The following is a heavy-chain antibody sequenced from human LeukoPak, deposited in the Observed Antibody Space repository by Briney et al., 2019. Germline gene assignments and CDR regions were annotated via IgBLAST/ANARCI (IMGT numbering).Heavy chain of an antibody. V-gene: IGHV3-21*01. CDR1: GFTFSSYS. CDR3: ARDSVSVGGYCSGGSCYHHYYYGMDV. J-gene: IGHJ6*02. D-gene: IGHD2-15*01. CDR2: ISSSSSYI. Sequence: GGSLRLSCAASGFTFSSYSMNWVRQAPGKGLEWVSSISSSSSYIYYADSVKGRFTISRDNAKNSLYLQMNSLRAEDTAVYYCARDSVSVGGYCSGGSCYHHYYYGMDVWGQGTTVTVSS.